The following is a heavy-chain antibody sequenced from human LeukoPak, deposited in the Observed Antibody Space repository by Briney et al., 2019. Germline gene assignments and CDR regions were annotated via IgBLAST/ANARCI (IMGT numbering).Heavy chain of an antibody. CDR1: GYTFTSYG. V-gene: IGHV1-2*05. CDR3: ARDSALMY. CDR2: INTNSGCT. J-gene: IGHJ4*02. Sequence: ASVKVSCKASGYTFTSYGISWARQAPGQGLEWMGRINTNSGCTNYAQKFQGRVTMTRDTSVSTAYMDLSSLRSDDTDVYYCARDSALMYWGQGTLVTVSS.